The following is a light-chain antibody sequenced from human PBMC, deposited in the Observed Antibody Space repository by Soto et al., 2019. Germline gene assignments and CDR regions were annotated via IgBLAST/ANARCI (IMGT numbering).Light chain of an antibody. J-gene: IGKJ2*01. CDR2: GAS. CDR3: QQYDNWPHT. V-gene: IGKV3-15*01. CDR1: QNLSRN. Sequence: EMVMTQSPATLSVSPGERATLSCRASQNLSRNLAWYQLQPGQPPRLLIYGASTRATGIPARFSGSGSGTDFTLTISSLQSEDFAVYYCQQYDNWPHTFGQGTNLEIK.